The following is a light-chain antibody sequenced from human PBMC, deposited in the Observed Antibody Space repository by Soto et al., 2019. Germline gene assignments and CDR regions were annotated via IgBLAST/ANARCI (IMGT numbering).Light chain of an antibody. V-gene: IGKV3-15*01. CDR2: GAS. J-gene: IGKJ1*01. CDR1: QSVISN. Sequence: EIVMTPSPATLSVSRVERATLSCRASQSVISNLAWYQQKPGQAPRLLIYGASTRATGIPARCSGSGSGTEYTLPFISLQSEDFAVYYCQQYNNRPQWTFGQGTKVDIK. CDR3: QQYNNRPQWT.